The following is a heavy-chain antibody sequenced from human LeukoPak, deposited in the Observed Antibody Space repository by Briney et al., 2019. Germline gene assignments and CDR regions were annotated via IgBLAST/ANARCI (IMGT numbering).Heavy chain of an antibody. CDR2: IRYDGSNK. Sequence: PGGSLRLSCAASGFTFSSYGMHWVRQAPGKGLEWVAFIRYDGSNKYYADSVKGRFTISRDNSKNTLYLQMNSLRAEDTAVYYCAKDRRRIAAAGRYPHWFDPWGQGTLVTVSS. CDR3: AKDRRRIAAAGRYPHWFDP. CDR1: GFTFSSYG. D-gene: IGHD6-13*01. V-gene: IGHV3-30*02. J-gene: IGHJ5*02.